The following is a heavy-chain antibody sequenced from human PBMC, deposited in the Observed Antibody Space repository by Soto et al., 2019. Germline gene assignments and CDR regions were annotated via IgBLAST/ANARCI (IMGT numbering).Heavy chain of an antibody. V-gene: IGHV4-30-4*01. J-gene: IGHJ4*02. CDR3: ARALDMVRGVMTVRPFDY. D-gene: IGHD3-10*01. CDR1: GGSVSSGDYY. CDR2: IYYSGST. Sequence: SETLSLTCTDSGGSVSSGDYYWSWIRQPPGKGLEWIGYIYYSGSTYYNPSLKSRTTITSDMSKNQFSLKLSSVTAADTAVYYCARALDMVRGVMTVRPFDYWGQGTLVTVSS.